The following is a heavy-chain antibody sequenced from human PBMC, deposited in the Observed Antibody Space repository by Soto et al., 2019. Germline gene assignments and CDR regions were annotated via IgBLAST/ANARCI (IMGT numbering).Heavy chain of an antibody. CDR1: GGSISSSSYY. D-gene: IGHD3-10*01. CDR3: ARWSGSEVFAY. CDR2: MYYSVSP. V-gene: IGHV4-39*01. Sequence: QLQLQESGPGLVKPSETLSLTCTVSGGSISSSSYYWGWIRQPPGKRLEWIGGMYYSVSPYFNPSLKSRVTISVDTSKNQFSRKLSSVTAADTAVYYCARWSGSEVFAYWGQGTLVTVSS. J-gene: IGHJ4*02.